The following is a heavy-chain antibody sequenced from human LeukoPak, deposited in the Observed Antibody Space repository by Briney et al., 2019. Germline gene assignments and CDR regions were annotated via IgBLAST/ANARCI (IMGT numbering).Heavy chain of an antibody. D-gene: IGHD2/OR15-2a*01. CDR2: IYTSGHT. CDR1: GFVFSSHY. CDR3: AREFSNSPSYFDY. V-gene: IGHV3-53*01. J-gene: IGHJ4*02. Sequence: PGGSLRLSCAASGFVFSSHYMTWVRQAPGKGLEWVAFIYTSGHTYYAESVEGRFTISRDNSKNMLYLQMSSLRAEDTAVYYCAREFSNSPSYFDYWGQGTLVTVSS.